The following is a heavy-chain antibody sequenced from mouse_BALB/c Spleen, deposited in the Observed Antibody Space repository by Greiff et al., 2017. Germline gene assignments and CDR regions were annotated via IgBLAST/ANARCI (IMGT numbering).Heavy chain of an antibody. D-gene: IGHD4-1*01. J-gene: IGHJ3*01. CDR3: ARSLTGTFAY. CDR1: GYTFTSYW. Sequence: VQLQESGAELAKPGASVKMSCKASGYTFTSYWMHWVKQRPGQGLEWIGYINPSTGYTEYNQKFKDKATLTADKSSSTAYMQLSSLTSEDSAVYYCARSLTGTFAYWGQGTLVTVSA. V-gene: IGHV1-7*01. CDR2: INPSTGYT.